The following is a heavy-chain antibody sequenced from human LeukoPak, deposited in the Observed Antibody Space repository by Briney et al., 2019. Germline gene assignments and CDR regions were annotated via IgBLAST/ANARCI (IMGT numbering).Heavy chain of an antibody. CDR1: GFTVISNY. D-gene: IGHD1-7*01. CDR2: IYSGGST. J-gene: IGHJ4*02. V-gene: IGHV3-53*01. Sequence: PGGSLRLSCAASGFTVISNYMSWVRQAPGKGLEWDSVIYSGGSTYYADSVKGRFTISRDNSKNTLYLQMNSLRAEDTAVYYCARGGGRGNYPFDYWGQGTLVTVSS. CDR3: ARGGGRGNYPFDY.